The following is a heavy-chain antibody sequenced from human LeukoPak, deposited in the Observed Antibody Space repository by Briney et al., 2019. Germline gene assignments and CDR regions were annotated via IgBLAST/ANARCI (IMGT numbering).Heavy chain of an antibody. D-gene: IGHD3-22*01. CDR3: ARERGDYYDSSGYYPTSHFFDY. V-gene: IGHV4-59*01. CDR1: GVSISSYY. CDR2: IYYSGST. Sequence: SETLSLTCTVSGVSISSYYWSWIRQPPGKGLEWIGYIYYSGSTNYNPSLKSRVTISVDTSKNQFSLKLSSVTAADTAVYYCARERGDYYDSSGYYPTSHFFDYWGQGTLVTVSS. J-gene: IGHJ4*02.